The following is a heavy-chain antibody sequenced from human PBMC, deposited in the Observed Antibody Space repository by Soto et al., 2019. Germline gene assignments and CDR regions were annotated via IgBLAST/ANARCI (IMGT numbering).Heavy chain of an antibody. CDR3: ARDSIGGMDV. CDR1: GGSISSYY. Sequence: PSXTLSLPCTVSGGSISSYYCSWIQQPPGKGLEWNGYIYYSGSTNYNPSLKSRVTISVDTSKNQFSLKLSSVTAADTAVYYCARDSIGGMDVWGKGTTVTVSS. J-gene: IGHJ6*04. V-gene: IGHV4-59*01. D-gene: IGHD3-16*01. CDR2: IYYSGST.